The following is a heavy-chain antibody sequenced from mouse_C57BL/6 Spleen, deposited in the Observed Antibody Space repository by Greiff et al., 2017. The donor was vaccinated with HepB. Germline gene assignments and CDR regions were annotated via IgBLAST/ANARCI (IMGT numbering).Heavy chain of an antibody. D-gene: IGHD2-4*01. J-gene: IGHJ2*01. CDR2: IDPSDSYT. Sequence: QVQLQQPGAELVKPGASVKLSCKASGYTFTSYWMQWVKQRPGQGLEWIGEIDPSDSYTNYNQKFKGKATLTVDTSSSTAYMQLSSLTSEDSAVYYCARRDFLYYDYERSPYYFDYWGQGTTLTVSS. CDR3: ARRDFLYYDYERSPYYFDY. V-gene: IGHV1-50*01. CDR1: GYTFTSYW.